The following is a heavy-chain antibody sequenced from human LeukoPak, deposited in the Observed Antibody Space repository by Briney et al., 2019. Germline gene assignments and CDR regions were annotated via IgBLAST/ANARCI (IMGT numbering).Heavy chain of an antibody. D-gene: IGHD3-3*01. CDR1: GFTFSDYP. Sequence: GGSLRLSCVASGFTFSDYPMIWVRQAPGGGLEYVSVFSDVTHYADSVKGRFTISRDNSKKTLYLQMNSLRVEDTAIYYCAKDWYDYWGQGTLVTVSS. J-gene: IGHJ4*02. CDR2: FSDVT. CDR3: AKDWYDY. V-gene: IGHV3-23*01.